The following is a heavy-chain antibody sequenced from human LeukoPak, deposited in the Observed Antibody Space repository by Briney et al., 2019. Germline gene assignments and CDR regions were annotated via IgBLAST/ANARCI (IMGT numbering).Heavy chain of an antibody. CDR2: IYYSGST. Sequence: SETLSLTCTVSGGSIRSTSYYWGWIRQPPGKGLEWISSIYYSGSTYYNPSLKSRVTISVDTSKNQFSLKLSSVIAADTAVYYCARDLPWNHHNSADYFHHWGQGTLLIVSS. CDR1: GGSIRSTSYY. J-gene: IGHJ1*01. D-gene: IGHD2/OR15-2a*01. CDR3: ARDLPWNHHNSADYFHH. V-gene: IGHV4-39*07.